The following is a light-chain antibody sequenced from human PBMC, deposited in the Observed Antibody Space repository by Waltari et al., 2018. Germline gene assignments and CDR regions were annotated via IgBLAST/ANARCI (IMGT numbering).Light chain of an antibody. CDR2: EVT. Sequence: QSALTPPPSAAGSPGQSVPISCPGTRGDVGGYNYVSWYQQHPGKAPKLVIFEVTKRPSGVPVRFSGSKSGNTASLTVSGLQADDESYYYCSSYVGRNNVIFGGGTKLTVL. CDR3: SSYVGRNNVI. CDR1: RGDVGGYNY. V-gene: IGLV2-8*01. J-gene: IGLJ2*01.